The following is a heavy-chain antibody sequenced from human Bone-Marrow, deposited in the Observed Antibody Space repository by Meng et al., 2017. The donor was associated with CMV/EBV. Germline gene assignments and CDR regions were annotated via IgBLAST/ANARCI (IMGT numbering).Heavy chain of an antibody. CDR3: ARLGYSGSSDYYYGMDV. CDR1: GYTFTSYG. CDR2: ISAYNGNT. Sequence: ASVKVSCKASGYTFTSYGISWVRQAPGQGLEWMGWISAYNGNTNYAQKLQGRVTMTTDTSTSTAYLQWSSLKASDTAMYYCARLGYSGSSDYYYGMDVWGQGTTVTVSS. J-gene: IGHJ6*02. V-gene: IGHV1-18*01. D-gene: IGHD1-26*01.